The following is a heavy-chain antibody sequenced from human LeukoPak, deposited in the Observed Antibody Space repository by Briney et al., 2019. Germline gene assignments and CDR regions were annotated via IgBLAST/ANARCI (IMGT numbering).Heavy chain of an antibody. CDR3: ARGSYCSGGSCYSWMSWFDP. CDR1: GGSISSYY. V-gene: IGHV4-4*07. D-gene: IGHD2-15*01. CDR2: IYTSGST. Sequence: PSETLSLTCTVSGGSISSYYWSWIRQPAGKGLEWIGRIYTSGSTNYNPSLKSRVTMSVDTSKNQFSLKLSSVTAADTAVYYCARGSYCSGGSCYSWMSWFDPWGQGTLVTVSS. J-gene: IGHJ5*02.